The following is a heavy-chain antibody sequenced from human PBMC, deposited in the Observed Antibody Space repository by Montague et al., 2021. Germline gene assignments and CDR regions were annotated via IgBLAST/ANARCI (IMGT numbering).Heavy chain of an antibody. CDR1: GYSISSGYY. CDR2: IFHSGST. J-gene: IGHJ4*02. CDR3: ARDREAAPFDY. D-gene: IGHD2-15*01. Sequence: SEPRSLTCTVSGYSISSGYYWGWIRPPPGKGLEWIGSIFHSGSTYYNPSLKSRVTISVDTSKNQFSLKLTSVTAADTALYYCARDREAAPFDYWGQGTLVTVSS. V-gene: IGHV4-38-2*02.